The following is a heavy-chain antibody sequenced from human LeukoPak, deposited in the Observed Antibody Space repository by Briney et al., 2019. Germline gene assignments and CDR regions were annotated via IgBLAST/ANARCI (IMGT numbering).Heavy chain of an antibody. Sequence: PGGSLRLSCAASGFTFSDYYMSWARQAPGKGLEWVSSISSSSSYIYYADSVKGRFTISRDNAKNSLYLQMNSLRVEDTAVYYCVRVGTSFDIWGQGTMVTVSS. CDR2: ISSSSSYI. CDR1: GFTFSDYY. V-gene: IGHV3-21*01. D-gene: IGHD7-27*01. J-gene: IGHJ3*02. CDR3: VRVGTSFDI.